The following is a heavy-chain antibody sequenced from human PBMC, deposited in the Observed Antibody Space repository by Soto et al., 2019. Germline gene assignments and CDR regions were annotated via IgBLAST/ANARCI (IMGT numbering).Heavy chain of an antibody. J-gene: IGHJ6*03. D-gene: IGHD2-8*02. CDR3: ARGVVYAFYAYAYYMDV. Sequence: GGSLRLSCAASGFTVNNNYMSWVRQAPGKGLEWVSVIYSGGSTYYADSVKGRFTNSRDISKNTLYLQMNSLRADDTAVYYCARGVVYAFYAYAYYMDVWGKGTTVTVSS. CDR1: GFTVNNNY. CDR2: IYSGGST. V-gene: IGHV3-66*01.